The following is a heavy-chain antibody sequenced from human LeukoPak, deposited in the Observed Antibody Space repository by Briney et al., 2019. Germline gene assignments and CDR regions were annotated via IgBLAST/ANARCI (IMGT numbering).Heavy chain of an antibody. Sequence: GGSLRLSCAASGFTFSNAWMSWVRQAPGKGLEWVGRIKSKTDGGTTDYAAPVKGRFTISRDDSKNTLYLQMNSLKTEDTAVYYCTTAHGYQLLVDVFDYWGQGTLVTVSS. V-gene: IGHV3-15*01. D-gene: IGHD2-2*01. J-gene: IGHJ4*02. CDR1: GFTFSNAW. CDR2: IKSKTDGGTT. CDR3: TTAHGYQLLVDVFDY.